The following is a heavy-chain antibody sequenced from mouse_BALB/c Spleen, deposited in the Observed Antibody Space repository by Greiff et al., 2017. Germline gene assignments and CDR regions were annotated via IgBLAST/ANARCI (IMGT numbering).Heavy chain of an antibody. CDR1: GFTFSNYW. Sequence: EVKVVESGGGLVQPGGSMKLSCVASGFTFSNYWMNWVRQSPEKGLEWVAEIRLKSNNYATHYAESVKGRFTISRDDSKSSVYLQMNNLRAEDTGIYYCTRGQVRYYAMDYWGQGTSVTVSS. V-gene: IGHV6-6*02. CDR3: TRGQVRYYAMDY. J-gene: IGHJ4*01. D-gene: IGHD1-1*01. CDR2: IRLKSNNYAT.